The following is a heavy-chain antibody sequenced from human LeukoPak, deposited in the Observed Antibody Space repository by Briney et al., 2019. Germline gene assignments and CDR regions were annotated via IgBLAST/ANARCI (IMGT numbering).Heavy chain of an antibody. V-gene: IGHV4-59*01. CDR3: ARDSVYSSGWYSYWYFDL. J-gene: IGHJ2*01. D-gene: IGHD6-19*01. Sequence: SGTLSLTCTVSGGSISSYYWSWIRQPPGKGLEWIGYIYYSGSTNYNPSLKSRVTISVDTSKNQFSLKLSSVTAADTAVYYCARDSVYSSGWYSYWYFDLWGRGTLVTVSS. CDR1: GGSISSYY. CDR2: IYYSGST.